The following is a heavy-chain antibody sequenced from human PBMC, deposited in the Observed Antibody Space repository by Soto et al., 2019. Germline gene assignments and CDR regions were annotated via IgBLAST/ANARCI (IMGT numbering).Heavy chain of an antibody. CDR2: IWYDGSNK. D-gene: IGHD3-10*01. Sequence: QVQLVESGGGAVQPGRSLRLSCAASGFTFSSYGMDWVRQAPGEGLEWVALIWYDGSNKYYVDSVKGRFSISRDNSKNTLYLQMNSLRTEDTAVYYCAREGTMVRGFDCWGQGTLVTVSS. CDR3: AREGTMVRGFDC. J-gene: IGHJ4*02. CDR1: GFTFSSYG. V-gene: IGHV3-33*01.